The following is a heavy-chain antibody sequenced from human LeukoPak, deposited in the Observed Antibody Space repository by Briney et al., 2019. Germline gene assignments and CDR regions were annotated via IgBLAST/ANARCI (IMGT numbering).Heavy chain of an antibody. D-gene: IGHD6-13*01. J-gene: IGHJ4*02. V-gene: IGHV4-59*01. CDR2: IYYSGST. CDR3: ARRGSSSSWFLYYFDY. CDR1: GGSISSYY. Sequence: SETLSLTCTVSGGSISSYYWSWIRQPAGKGLEWIGYIYYSGSTNYNPSLKSRVTISVDTSKNQFSLKLSSVTAADTAVYYCARRGSSSSWFLYYFDYWGQGTLVTVSS.